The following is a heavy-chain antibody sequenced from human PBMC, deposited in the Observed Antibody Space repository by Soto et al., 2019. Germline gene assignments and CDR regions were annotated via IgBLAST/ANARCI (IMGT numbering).Heavy chain of an antibody. Sequence: SVKVSCKASGGTFSSYAISWVRQAPGQGLEWMGGIIPIFGTANYAQKFQGRVTITADESTSTAYMELSSLRSEDTTVYYCASGPYDSSGYDIDYWGQGTLVTVSS. J-gene: IGHJ4*02. V-gene: IGHV1-69*13. CDR2: IIPIFGTA. CDR3: ASGPYDSSGYDIDY. D-gene: IGHD3-22*01. CDR1: GGTFSSYA.